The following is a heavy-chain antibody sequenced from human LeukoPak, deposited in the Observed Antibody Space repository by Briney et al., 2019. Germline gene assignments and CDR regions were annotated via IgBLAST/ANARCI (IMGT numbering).Heavy chain of an antibody. CDR2: IWYDGSNK. Sequence: GRSLRLSCAASGFTFSSYGMHWVRQAPGKGLEWVAVIWYDGSNKYYADSVKGRFTISRDNSKNTLYLQMNSLRAEDTAVYYCAKGLGSYSAYYYMDVWGKGTTVTVSS. D-gene: IGHD1-26*01. J-gene: IGHJ6*03. CDR1: GFTFSSYG. V-gene: IGHV3-33*06. CDR3: AKGLGSYSAYYYMDV.